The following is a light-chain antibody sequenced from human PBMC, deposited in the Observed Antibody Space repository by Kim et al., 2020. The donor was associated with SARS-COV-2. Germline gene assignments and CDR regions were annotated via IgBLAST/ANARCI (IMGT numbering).Light chain of an antibody. CDR3: QAWDSSTVV. J-gene: IGLJ2*01. V-gene: IGLV3-1*01. CDR2: QDS. Sequence: SYELTQPHSVSVSPGQTASITCSGDKLGDKYACWYQQKPGQSPVLVIYQDSKRPSGIPDRFSGSNSGNTATLTISGTQAMDEADYYCQAWDSSTVVFGGGTQLTVL. CDR1: KLGDKY.